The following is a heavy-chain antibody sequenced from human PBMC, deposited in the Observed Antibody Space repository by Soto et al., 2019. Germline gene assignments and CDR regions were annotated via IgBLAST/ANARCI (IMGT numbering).Heavy chain of an antibody. CDR3: AREMYDFWSGYYLDYGMDV. CDR2: IIPIFGTA. D-gene: IGHD3-3*01. J-gene: IGHJ6*02. Sequence: SVKVSCKACGGAFSSYAISWVRQAPGQGLEWMGGIIPIFGTANYAQKFQGRVTITADKSTSTAYMELSSLRSEDTAVYYCAREMYDFWSGYYLDYGMDVWGQGTTVTVSS. V-gene: IGHV1-69*06. CDR1: GGAFSSYA.